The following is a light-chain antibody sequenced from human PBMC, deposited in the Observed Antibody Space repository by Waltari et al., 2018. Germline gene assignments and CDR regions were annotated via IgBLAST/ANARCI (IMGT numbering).Light chain of an antibody. CDR2: LGS. Sequence: EIVMTPSPLSLPVTPGEPASLSCRSSQSLLDNNGYNYLDWYLQKPGQSPQILIYLGSNRASGVPDRFSGSGSGTDFTLKISRVEAEDAGVYYCTEALQSVTFGQGTRLEIK. CDR1: QSLLDNNGYNY. V-gene: IGKV2-28*01. J-gene: IGKJ5*01. CDR3: TEALQSVT.